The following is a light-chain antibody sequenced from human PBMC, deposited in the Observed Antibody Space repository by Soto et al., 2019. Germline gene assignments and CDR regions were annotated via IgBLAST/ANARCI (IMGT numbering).Light chain of an antibody. CDR3: HQYGSSPWT. V-gene: IGKV3-20*01. CDR2: GAS. Sequence: ETVLTQSPGTLSLSPVERATLSCRASQTIMSNYLAWYRQTPGQAPRLLIYGASNRATGIADRFSGSGSGTDFTLLISRLEPEDFALYYCHQYGSSPWTFGQGTKVEI. J-gene: IGKJ1*01. CDR1: QTIMSNY.